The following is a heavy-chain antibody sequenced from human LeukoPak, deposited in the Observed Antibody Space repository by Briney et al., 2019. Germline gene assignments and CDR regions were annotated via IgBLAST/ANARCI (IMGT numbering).Heavy chain of an antibody. D-gene: IGHD4-23*01. CDR1: GYIFTDYY. CDR3: ARDNSVEDTAWWFDP. J-gene: IGHJ5*02. Sequence: ASVTVSCKASGYIFTDYYMHWLRQAPGQGLEWMGIINPSGGSTIYAQKFQGRVTMTRDMSTSTDYMQLSSLRSEDTAVYYCARDNSVEDTAWWFDPWGQGTLVTVSS. CDR2: INPSGGST. V-gene: IGHV1-46*01.